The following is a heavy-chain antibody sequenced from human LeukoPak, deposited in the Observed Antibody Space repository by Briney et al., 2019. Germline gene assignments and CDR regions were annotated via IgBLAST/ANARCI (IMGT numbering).Heavy chain of an antibody. D-gene: IGHD1-1*01. Sequence: GATVKVSCKASGYTFTGYYMHWVRQAPGQGLEWMGWINPNSGGTNYAQKFQGRVTMTRDTSISTAYMELSRLRSDDTAVYYCARDAGPQLELVDYWGQGTLVTVSS. CDR3: ARDAGPQLELVDY. V-gene: IGHV1-2*02. J-gene: IGHJ4*02. CDR1: GYTFTGYY. CDR2: INPNSGGT.